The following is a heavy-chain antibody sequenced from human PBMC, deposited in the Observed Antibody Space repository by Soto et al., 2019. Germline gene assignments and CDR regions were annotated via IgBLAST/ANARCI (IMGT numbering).Heavy chain of an antibody. CDR3: ARPTGTDPYYYYYGMDV. Sequence: GESLKISCEGSGYSFTNHWIGWVRQMPGKGLEWMGSIYPGDSDTKYSPSFQGQVTISADRSVSTAYLQWSSLKASDTAMYYCARPTGTDPYYYYYGMDVWGQGTTVTVS. CDR2: IYPGDSDT. D-gene: IGHD1-7*01. J-gene: IGHJ6*02. CDR1: GYSFTNHW. V-gene: IGHV5-51*01.